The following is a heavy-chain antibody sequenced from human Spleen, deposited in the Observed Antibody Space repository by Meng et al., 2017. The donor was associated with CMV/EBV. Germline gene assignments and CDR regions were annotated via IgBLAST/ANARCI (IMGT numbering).Heavy chain of an antibody. V-gene: IGHV4-39*01. J-gene: IGHJ4*02. CDR3: VSWGSSWTYYFDY. D-gene: IGHD6-13*01. CDR2: VFSSGST. CDR1: GDSVSSNDFY. Sequence: SETLSLTCTVSGDSVSSNDFYWAWIRQPPGKGLEWIGNVFSSGSTYYNPSLKSRVTISVDTSTNQFSLKVNSVTAADTAVYYCVSWGSSWTYYFDYWGQGTLVTVSS.